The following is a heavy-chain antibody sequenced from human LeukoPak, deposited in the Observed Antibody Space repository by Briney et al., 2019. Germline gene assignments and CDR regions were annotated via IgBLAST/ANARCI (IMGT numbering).Heavy chain of an antibody. D-gene: IGHD3-10*01. CDR1: AYTFTIYG. J-gene: IGHJ2*01. Sequence: ASVTVSFTSSAYTFTIYGTSRVRQAPGQGLEWMGWISVYNGNTNYAQKLQGRGTMTTDTSTSTAYMELRSLRSDDTAVYSCARGLRSGYYCSGTYWYFDLWGRGTLVTVSS. CDR2: ISVYNGNT. V-gene: IGHV1-18*01. CDR3: ARGLRSGYYCSGTYWYFDL.